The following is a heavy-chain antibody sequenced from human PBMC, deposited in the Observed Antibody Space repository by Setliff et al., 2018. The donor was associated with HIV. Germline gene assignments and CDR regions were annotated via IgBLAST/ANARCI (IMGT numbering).Heavy chain of an antibody. J-gene: IGHJ4*02. D-gene: IGHD3-9*01. V-gene: IGHV4-31*03. Sequence: PSETLSLTCTVSGDSISSGGYYWSWIRQHPGKGLEWIGYIYYSGSTYYNPSLKSRVTISVDTSKNQFSLKLSSVTAADTAVYYCAASGALTDWTYYWGQGTLVTVSS. CDR3: AASGALTDWTYY. CDR1: GDSISSGGYY. CDR2: IYYSGST.